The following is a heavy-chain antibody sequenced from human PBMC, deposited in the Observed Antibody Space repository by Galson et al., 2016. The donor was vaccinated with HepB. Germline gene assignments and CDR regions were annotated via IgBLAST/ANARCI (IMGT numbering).Heavy chain of an antibody. D-gene: IGHD2-2*01. CDR2: INPSGGST. J-gene: IGHJ4*02. Sequence: SVKVSCKASGYTFTSYYIHWVRQAPGQGLEWMGIINPSGGSTSYAQKFQGRIAMTRDTSTSTVYMGLSSLRSEDSTVYYCAREGSVTSFFDSWGQGGVVTVSS. CDR3: AREGSVTSFFDS. CDR1: GYTFTSYY. V-gene: IGHV1-46*01.